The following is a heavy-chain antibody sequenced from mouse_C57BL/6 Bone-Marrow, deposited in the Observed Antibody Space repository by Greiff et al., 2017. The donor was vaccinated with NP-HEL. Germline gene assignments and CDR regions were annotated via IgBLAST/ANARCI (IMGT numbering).Heavy chain of an antibody. D-gene: IGHD1-1*01. V-gene: IGHV5-12*01. CDR2: ISNGGGST. J-gene: IGHJ4*01. CDR3: ARSSSAISMDY. CDR1: GFTFSDYY. Sequence: EVKLVESGGGLVQPGGSLKLSCAASGFTFSDYYMYWVRQTPEKRLEWVAYISNGGGSTYYPDTVKGRFTISRDNAKNTLYLQMSRLKSEDTAMYYCARSSSAISMDYWGQGTSVTVSS.